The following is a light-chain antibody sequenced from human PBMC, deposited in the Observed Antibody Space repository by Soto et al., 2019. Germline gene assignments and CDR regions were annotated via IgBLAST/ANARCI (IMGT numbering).Light chain of an antibody. CDR2: VNSDGSH. CDR1: SGHSSYA. CDR3: QTWGTGIHGV. V-gene: IGLV4-69*01. J-gene: IGLJ2*01. Sequence: QLVLTQSPSASASLGASVKLTCTLSSGHSSYAIAWHQQQPEKGPRYLIKVNSDGSHIKGDGIPDRFSGSSSGAECYLTISSLQSEDEADYYCQTWGTGIHGVFGGGTKLTVL.